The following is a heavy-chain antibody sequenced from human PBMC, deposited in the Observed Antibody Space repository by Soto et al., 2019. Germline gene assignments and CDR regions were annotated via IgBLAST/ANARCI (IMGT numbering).Heavy chain of an antibody. CDR1: GFTFSSYA. CDR2: ISHDGSEK. J-gene: IGHJ4*02. D-gene: IGHD6-19*01. Sequence: QVQLVESGGGVVQPGRSLRLSCAVSGFTFSSYAMHWVRQAPGKGLEWVALISHDGSEKYYADSVKGRFTISRDNYKNTMSLQMNSLRAEDTAVYYCAKSYNTGWYVHFDFWGQGTLVTVSS. V-gene: IGHV3-30*18. CDR3: AKSYNTGWYVHFDF.